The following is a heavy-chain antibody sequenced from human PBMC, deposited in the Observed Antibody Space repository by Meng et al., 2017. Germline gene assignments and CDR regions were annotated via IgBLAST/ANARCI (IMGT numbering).Heavy chain of an antibody. CDR2: INTNTGNP. J-gene: IGHJ4*02. CDR1: GYTFPSYA. CDR3: ARMGIAVAGTLGWEDY. Sequence: QGQLVQSGSEVKEPGASVKVSCKASGYTFPSYAMNWVRQAPGQVLEWMGWINTNTGNPTYAQGFTGRFVFSLDTSVSTAYLQISSLKAEDTAVYYCARMGIAVAGTLGWEDYWGQGTLVTVSS. V-gene: IGHV7-4-1*02. D-gene: IGHD6-19*01.